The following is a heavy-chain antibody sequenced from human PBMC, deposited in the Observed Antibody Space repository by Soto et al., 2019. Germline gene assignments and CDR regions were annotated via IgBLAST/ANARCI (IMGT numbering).Heavy chain of an antibody. V-gene: IGHV4-31*03. J-gene: IGHJ4*02. Sequence: SETLSLTCTVSGGSISSGGYYWSWIRQHPGKGLEWIGYIYYSGSTYYNPSLKSRVTISVDTSKNQFSLKLSSVTAADTAVYYCARETYDFWSGHRYYFDYWGQGTLVTVSS. CDR1: GGSISSGGYY. D-gene: IGHD3-3*01. CDR3: ARETYDFWSGHRYYFDY. CDR2: IYYSGST.